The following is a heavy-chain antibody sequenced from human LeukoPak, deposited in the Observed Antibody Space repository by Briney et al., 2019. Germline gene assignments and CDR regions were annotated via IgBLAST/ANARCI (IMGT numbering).Heavy chain of an antibody. CDR2: IDPDGSST. V-gene: IGHV3-74*03. J-gene: IGHJ2*01. CDR1: GFTFSTHW. Sequence: PGGSLRLSCAASGFTFSTHWMVWVRRAPGKGLLWVSRIDPDGSSTTYADSVKGRFTNSRDNARSTLYLQMNSLRAEDTAIYYCARDQGVIPYWYFDLWGRGTLVTVSS. D-gene: IGHD2-21*01. CDR3: ARDQGVIPYWYFDL.